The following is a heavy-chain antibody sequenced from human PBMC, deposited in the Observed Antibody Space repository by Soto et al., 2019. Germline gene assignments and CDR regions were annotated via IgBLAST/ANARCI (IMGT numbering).Heavy chain of an antibody. V-gene: IGHV3-11*01. CDR2: ISSSGDTG. D-gene: IGHD6-19*01. Sequence: QVQLVESGGGLVKPGGSLRLSCAASGFTFSAYYMSWIRQAPGKGLEWISYISSSGDTGNYADSVKGRFTVSRDNAKNSLYSQMNSLRAEDTAVYYCARDRGAVVGQYFDYWGQGTLVTVSS. J-gene: IGHJ4*02. CDR3: ARDRGAVVGQYFDY. CDR1: GFTFSAYY.